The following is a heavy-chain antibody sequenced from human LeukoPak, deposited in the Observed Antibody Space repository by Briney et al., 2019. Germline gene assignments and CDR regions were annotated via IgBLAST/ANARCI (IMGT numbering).Heavy chain of an antibody. Sequence: GGSLRLSCAASGFTFDDYAMHWVRQAPGKGLEWVSGISWNSGSIGYADSVKGRFTISRDNAKNSLYLQMNSLRAEDTALYYCAKGDGYSGYDQYFFDYWGQGTLVTVSS. CDR2: ISWNSGSI. CDR3: AKGDGYSGYDQYFFDY. D-gene: IGHD5-12*01. J-gene: IGHJ4*02. V-gene: IGHV3-9*01. CDR1: GFTFDDYA.